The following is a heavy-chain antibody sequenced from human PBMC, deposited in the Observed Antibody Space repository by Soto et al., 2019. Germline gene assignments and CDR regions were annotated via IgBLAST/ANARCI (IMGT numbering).Heavy chain of an antibody. CDR3: ARAGYGSGSGYYSYGMDV. CDR2: ISYDGSNK. V-gene: IGHV3-30-3*01. J-gene: IGHJ6*02. CDR1: GFTFSSYA. D-gene: IGHD3-10*01. Sequence: GGSLRLSCAASGFTFSSYAMHWVRQAPGKGLVLVAVISYDGSNKYYADSVKGRFTISRDNSKNTLYLQMNRLSAEDTAVSYCARAGYGSGSGYYSYGMDVWSQGTTATVSS.